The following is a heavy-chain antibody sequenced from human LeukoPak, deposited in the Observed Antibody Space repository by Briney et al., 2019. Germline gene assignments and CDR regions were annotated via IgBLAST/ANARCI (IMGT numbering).Heavy chain of an antibody. CDR2: INPNSGGT. V-gene: IGHV1-2*06. CDR1: GYTFTGYY. D-gene: IGHD5-18*01. CDR3: ARGYVDRGYSYGYYDY. Sequence: ASVKVSYKASGYTFTGYYMHWVRQAPGQGLEWMVRINPNSGGTNYAQKFQGRVTMTRDTSISTAYMELSRLRSDDTAVYYCARGYVDRGYSYGYYDYWGQGTLVTVPS. J-gene: IGHJ4*02.